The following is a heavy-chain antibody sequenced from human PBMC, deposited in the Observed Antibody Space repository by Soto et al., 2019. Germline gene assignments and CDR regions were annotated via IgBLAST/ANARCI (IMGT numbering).Heavy chain of an antibody. CDR3: ARHEDDGSGYSSPHAFDI. V-gene: IGHV5-51*01. Sequence: GESLKISCKGSGYSFTSYWIGWVRQMPVKGLEWMGIIYPGDSDTRYSPSLPGQVTISADKSIRTAYLQWSSLKASDTAMYYCARHEDDGSGYSSPHAFDIWGQETMVTVSS. CDR2: IYPGDSDT. CDR1: GYSFTSYW. D-gene: IGHD3-22*01. J-gene: IGHJ3*02.